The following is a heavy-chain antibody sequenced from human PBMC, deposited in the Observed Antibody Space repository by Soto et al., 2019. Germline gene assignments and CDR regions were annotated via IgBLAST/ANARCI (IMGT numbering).Heavy chain of an antibody. Sequence: GGSLRLSCAASGFTVSSNYMSWVRQAPGKGLEWVAVISYDGSNKYYADSVKGRFTISRDNSKNTLYLQMNSLRAEDTAVYYCARDLSSSSSTSPRCRFDPWGQGTLVTVSS. J-gene: IGHJ5*02. CDR3: ARDLSSSSSTSPRCRFDP. CDR2: ISYDGSNK. V-gene: IGHV3-30-3*01. D-gene: IGHD2-2*01. CDR1: GFTVSSNY.